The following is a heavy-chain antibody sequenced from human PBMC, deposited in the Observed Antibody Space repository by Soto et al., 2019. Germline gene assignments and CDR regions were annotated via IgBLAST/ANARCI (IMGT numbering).Heavy chain of an antibody. CDR3: ARDRVAAAGTTVFDY. CDR2: IIPIFGTA. CDR1: GGTFSSYA. J-gene: IGHJ4*02. Sequence: QVQLVQSGAEVKKPGSSVKVSCKASGGTFSSYAISWVRQAPGQGLEWMGGIIPIFGTANYAQKFQGRVTITADESTSAAYMELSSLRSEDRAVYYCARDRVAAAGTTVFDYWGQGTLVTVSS. D-gene: IGHD6-13*01. V-gene: IGHV1-69*01.